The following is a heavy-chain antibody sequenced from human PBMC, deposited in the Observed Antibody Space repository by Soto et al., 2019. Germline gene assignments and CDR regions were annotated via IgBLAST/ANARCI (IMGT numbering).Heavy chain of an antibody. CDR2: ITPLLGTT. V-gene: IGHV1-69*08. CDR3: ARDRVDVFDIVVGFDP. CDR1: GGTLNAYT. D-gene: IGHD2-2*01. Sequence: SGKVSCKTSGGTLNAYTINWVRQAPGQGLEWMGRITPLLGTTNYTQKFQGRVTITADKSTSTAYMELSSLRSEDTAVYYCARDRVDVFDIVVGFDPWGQGTLVTVSS. J-gene: IGHJ5*02.